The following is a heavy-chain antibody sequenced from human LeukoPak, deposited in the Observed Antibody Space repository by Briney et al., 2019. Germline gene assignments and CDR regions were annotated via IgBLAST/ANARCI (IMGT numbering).Heavy chain of an antibody. J-gene: IGHJ5*02. CDR1: GFTFSSYG. Sequence: GGSLRLSCAASGFTFSSYGMHWVRQAPGKGLEWVAFIRYDGSNKYYADSVKGRFTISRDNSKNTLYLQMNSLRAEDTAVYYCAKDAPYGSLGGTWGQGTLVTVSS. D-gene: IGHD3-16*01. CDR3: AKDAPYGSLGGT. CDR2: IRYDGSNK. V-gene: IGHV3-30*02.